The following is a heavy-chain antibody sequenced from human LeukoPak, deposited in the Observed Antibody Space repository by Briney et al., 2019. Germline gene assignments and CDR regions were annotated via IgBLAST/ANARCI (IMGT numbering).Heavy chain of an antibody. CDR2: IKNDGSSA. J-gene: IGHJ5*01. CDR1: GFTFRNYW. CDR3: AKSDWFDP. Sequence: GESLRLSCATSGFTFRNYWMSWLRQAPGKGLVWVARIKNDGSSASYAEPVKGRFTISRDNARSTLFLQMNSLGVDDTAVYYCAKSDWFDPWGRGILVTVSS. V-gene: IGHV3-74*01.